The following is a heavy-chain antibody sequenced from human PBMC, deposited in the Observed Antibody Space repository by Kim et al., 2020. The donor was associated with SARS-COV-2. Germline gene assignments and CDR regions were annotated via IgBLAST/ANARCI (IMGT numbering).Heavy chain of an antibody. D-gene: IGHD3-3*01. CDR1: GFTFGDYA. J-gene: IGHJ6*03. Sequence: GGSLRLSCAASGFTFGDYAMHWVRQAPGKGLEWVSGISWNSGSIGYADSVKGRFTISRDNAKNSLYLQMNSLRAEDTALYYCAKDWVIRFLEWLSYYYYYMDVWGKGTTVTVSS. CDR3: AKDWVIRFLEWLSYYYYYMDV. V-gene: IGHV3-9*01. CDR2: ISWNSGSI.